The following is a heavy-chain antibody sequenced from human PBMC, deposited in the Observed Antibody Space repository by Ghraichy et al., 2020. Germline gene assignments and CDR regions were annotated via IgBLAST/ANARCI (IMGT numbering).Heavy chain of an antibody. Sequence: SETLSLTCTVSGGSISSYYWSWIRQPPGKGLEWIGYIYYSGSTNYNPSLKSRVTISVDTSKNQFSLKLSSVTAADTAVYYCARHLSIAARRRYYYYGMDVWGQGTTVTVSS. J-gene: IGHJ6*02. CDR1: GGSISSYY. CDR2: IYYSGST. D-gene: IGHD6-6*01. V-gene: IGHV4-59*08. CDR3: ARHLSIAARRRYYYYGMDV.